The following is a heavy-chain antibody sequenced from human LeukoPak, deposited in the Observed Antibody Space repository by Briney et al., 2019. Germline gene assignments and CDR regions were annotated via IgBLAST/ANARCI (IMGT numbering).Heavy chain of an antibody. CDR1: GFTFSSYG. D-gene: IGHD3-3*01. V-gene: IGHV3-30*18. CDR2: ISYDGSNK. Sequence: GGSLRLSCAASGFTFSSYGMHWVRQAPGKGLEWVAVISYDGSNKYYADSVKGRFTISRDNSKNTLYLQMNSLRAEDTAVYYCAKTGGTYYDFWSGYRNYGMDVWGQGTTVTVSS. CDR3: AKTGGTYYDFWSGYRNYGMDV. J-gene: IGHJ6*02.